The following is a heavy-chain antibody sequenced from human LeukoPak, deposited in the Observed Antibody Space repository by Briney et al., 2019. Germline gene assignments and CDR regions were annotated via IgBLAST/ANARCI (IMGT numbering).Heavy chain of an antibody. V-gene: IGHV4-59*01. D-gene: IGHD3-9*01. J-gene: IGHJ6*03. CDR2: IYYSGST. CDR1: GGSISSYY. Sequence: SETLSLTCTVSGGSISSYYWSWIRQPPGKGLEWIGYIYYSGSTNYNPSLKSRVTISVDTSKNQFSLKLSSVTAADTAVYYCARAYYDILTGYYSGGNRGPSTTDYMDVWGKGTTVTISS. CDR3: ARAYYDILTGYYSGGNRGPSTTDYMDV.